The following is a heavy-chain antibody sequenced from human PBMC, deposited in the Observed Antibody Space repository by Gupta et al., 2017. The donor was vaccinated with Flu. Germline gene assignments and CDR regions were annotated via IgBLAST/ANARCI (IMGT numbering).Heavy chain of an antibody. CDR3: ARGNGFIGFDY. Sequence: QVQLQESGPGLVKPSATLSLTSTVSGDSISAYSWNWIRQSPGKGLEWIGYIYNTGSTNYNPSLRSRATISEDTSRTQSSLELQSVTAADTAVYFCARGNGFIGFDYWGPGTVVIVSS. V-gene: IGHV4-59*01. D-gene: IGHD2-8*01. CDR2: IYNTGST. CDR1: GDSISAYS. J-gene: IGHJ4*02.